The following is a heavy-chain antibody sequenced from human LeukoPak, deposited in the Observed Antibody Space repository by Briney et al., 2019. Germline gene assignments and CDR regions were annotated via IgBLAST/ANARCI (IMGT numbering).Heavy chain of an antibody. D-gene: IGHD2-21*02. CDR1: GFTVSSNY. V-gene: IGHV3-53*01. Sequence: GGSLRLSCAASGFTVSSNYMSWVRQAPGKGLEWVSVIYSGGSTYYADSVKGRFTISRDNSKNTLYLQMNSLRAEDTAVYYCAKDRVTASWYFDLWGRGTLVTVSS. CDR2: IYSGGST. J-gene: IGHJ2*01. CDR3: AKDRVTASWYFDL.